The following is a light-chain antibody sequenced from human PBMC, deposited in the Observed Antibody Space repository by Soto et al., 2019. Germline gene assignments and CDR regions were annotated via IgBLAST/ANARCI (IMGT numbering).Light chain of an antibody. CDR2: DDG. CDR1: NIGSKS. Sequence: SYELTQPPSVSVAPGQTARITCGGNNIGSKSVHWYQQKPGQAPVLVIYDDGDRPSGIPERFSGSNSGNTATLTISRVEAGDEADYYCQVWESFSDHPYVFGGGTKVTVL. CDR3: QVWESFSDHPYV. J-gene: IGLJ1*01. V-gene: IGLV3-21*02.